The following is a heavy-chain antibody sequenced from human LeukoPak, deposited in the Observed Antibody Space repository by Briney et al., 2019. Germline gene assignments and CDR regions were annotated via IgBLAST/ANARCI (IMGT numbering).Heavy chain of an antibody. D-gene: IGHD2-2*01. CDR3: ARDLRVVVPAAITLTDYYYYMDV. V-gene: IGHV3-21*01. Sequence: KPGGSLRLPCAASGFTFSSYSMNWVRQAPGKGLEWVSSISSSSSYIYYADSVKGRFTISRDNAKNSLYLQMNSLRAEDTAVYYCARDLRVVVPAAITLTDYYYYMDVWGKGTTVTVSS. CDR2: ISSSSSYI. J-gene: IGHJ6*03. CDR1: GFTFSSYS.